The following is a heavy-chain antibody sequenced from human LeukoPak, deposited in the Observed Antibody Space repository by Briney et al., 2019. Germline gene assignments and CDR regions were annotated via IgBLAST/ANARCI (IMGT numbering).Heavy chain of an antibody. J-gene: IGHJ4*02. D-gene: IGHD2-8*01. CDR1: GFTFSSYW. Sequence: GGSLRLSCAASGFTFSSYWMNWVRQAPGKGLEWVANIKPDGSEKSYVDSVKGRFTISRDNAENSLYLQMNSLRAEDTAVYYCAREMDFDYWGQGTLVTVSS. CDR2: IKPDGSEK. CDR3: AREMDFDY. V-gene: IGHV3-7*04.